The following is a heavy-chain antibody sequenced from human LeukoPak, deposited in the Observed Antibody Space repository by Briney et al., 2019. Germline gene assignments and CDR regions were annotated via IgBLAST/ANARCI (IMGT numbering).Heavy chain of an antibody. CDR1: GGSISSYY. V-gene: IGHV4-59*08. CDR3: ARPRDSSSWNAFDI. Sequence: SETLSLTCTVSGGSISSYYWSWIRQPPGKGLEWIGYIYYSGSTNYNPSLKSRVTISVDTSKNQFSLKLSSVTAPDTAVYYCARPRDSSSWNAFDIWGQGTMVTVSS. D-gene: IGHD6-13*01. J-gene: IGHJ3*02. CDR2: IYYSGST.